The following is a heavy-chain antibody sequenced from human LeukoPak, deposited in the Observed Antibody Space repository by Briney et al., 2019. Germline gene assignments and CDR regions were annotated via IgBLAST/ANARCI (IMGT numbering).Heavy chain of an antibody. CDR3: ARDQYSGAGPD. V-gene: IGHV1-46*01. CDR1: GYTFTSYY. Sequence: GASVKVSCKASGYTFTSYYMHWVRQAPGQGLEWMGIINPSGGSTSYAQKFQGRVTMTRDTSTSTVYMELNSLRSEDTAVYYCARDQYSGAGPDWGQGTLVTVSS. J-gene: IGHJ4*02. D-gene: IGHD5-12*01. CDR2: INPSGGST.